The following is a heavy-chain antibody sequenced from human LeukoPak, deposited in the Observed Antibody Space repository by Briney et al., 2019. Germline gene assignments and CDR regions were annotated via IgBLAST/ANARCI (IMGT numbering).Heavy chain of an antibody. Sequence: GGSLRLSCTASGFNFGDYAMSWFRQAPGKGLEWVGFIRSQAYGGTTEYAASVKGRFSISRDDSTSIAYLQMNSLKTEDTAVYYCTRGKGDQGWFWGQGTLVTVSS. D-gene: IGHD2-15*01. CDR3: TRGKGDQGWF. V-gene: IGHV3-49*03. CDR2: IRSQAYGGTT. CDR1: GFNFGDYA. J-gene: IGHJ4*02.